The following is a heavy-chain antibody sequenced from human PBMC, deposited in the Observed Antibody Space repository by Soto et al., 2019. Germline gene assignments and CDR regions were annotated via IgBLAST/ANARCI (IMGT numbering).Heavy chain of an antibody. V-gene: IGHV1-69*08. Sequence: QVPLVQSGAEVKKPGSSVKVSCKASGGTFSSYTISWVRQAPGQGLEWMGRIIPILGIANYAQKFQGRVTITADKSTSTAYMELSSLRSEDTAVYYCARDRTGYSSGWYSDAFDIWGQGTMVTVSS. CDR3: ARDRTGYSSGWYSDAFDI. D-gene: IGHD6-19*01. CDR2: IIPILGIA. CDR1: GGTFSSYT. J-gene: IGHJ3*02.